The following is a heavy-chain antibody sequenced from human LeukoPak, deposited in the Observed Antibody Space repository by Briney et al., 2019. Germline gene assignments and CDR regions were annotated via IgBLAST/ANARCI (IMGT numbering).Heavy chain of an antibody. J-gene: IGHJ6*02. CDR2: ISSSGSTI. CDR3: ARDDLRHGYWYYYYGMDV. CDR1: GFTFTDYF. Sequence: GGSLRLSCVASGFTFTDYFMSWVRQAPGKGLEWVSYISSSGSTIYYADSVKGRFTISRDNAKNSLYLQMNSLRAEDTAVYYCARDDLRHGYWYYYYGMDVWGQGTTVTVSS. D-gene: IGHD3-22*01. V-gene: IGHV3-11*01.